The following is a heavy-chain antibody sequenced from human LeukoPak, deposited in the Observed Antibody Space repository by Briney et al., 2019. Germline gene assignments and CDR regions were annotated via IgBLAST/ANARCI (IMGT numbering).Heavy chain of an antibody. V-gene: IGHV3-21*04. CDR2: ISSSSSYI. CDR3: ARLPSKMATIYFDY. Sequence: GGSLRLSCAASGFTFSSYSMNWVRQAPGKGLEWVSSISSSSSYIYYADSVKGRFTISRDNAKNSLYLQMNSLRAEDTAVYYCARLPSKMATIYFDYWGQGTLVTVSS. D-gene: IGHD5-24*01. CDR1: GFTFSSYS. J-gene: IGHJ4*02.